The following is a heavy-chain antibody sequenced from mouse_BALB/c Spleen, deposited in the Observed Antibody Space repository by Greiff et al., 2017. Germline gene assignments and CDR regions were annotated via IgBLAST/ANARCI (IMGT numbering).Heavy chain of an antibody. Sequence: VQLQQSGPGLVAPSQSLSITCTVSGFSLTGYGVNWVRQPPGKGLEWLGMIWGDGSTDYNSALKSRLSISKDNSKSQVFLKMNSLQTDDTARYYCARDRGTRDWYFDVWGAGTTVTVSS. CDR2: IWGDGST. V-gene: IGHV2-6-7*01. CDR1: GFSLTGYG. J-gene: IGHJ1*01. CDR3: ARDRGTRDWYFDV. D-gene: IGHD4-1*01.